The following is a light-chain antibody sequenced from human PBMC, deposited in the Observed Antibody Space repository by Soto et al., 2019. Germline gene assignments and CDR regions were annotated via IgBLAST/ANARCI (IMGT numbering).Light chain of an antibody. J-gene: IGLJ2*01. CDR2: ASS. Sequence: QSALTQPASVSGSPGQSITISCTGTSSDVGGYNYVSWYQHHAGKAPRLMIYASSNRPSGVSHRFSGSRSGNTASLTISGLQAEDEAEYYCSSFAGSYGLFGGGTKVTVL. V-gene: IGLV2-14*01. CDR3: SSFAGSYGL. CDR1: SSDVGGYNY.